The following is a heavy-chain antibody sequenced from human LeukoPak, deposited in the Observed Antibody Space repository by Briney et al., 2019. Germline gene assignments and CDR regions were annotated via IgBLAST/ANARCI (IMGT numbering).Heavy chain of an antibody. Sequence: ASVKVSCKASGYTFTSYGISWVRQAPGQGLEWMGWISAYNGNTNYAQKLQGRVTMTTDTSTSTAYMELRSLRSDDTAVYYCARAPYYYDSSGYYYFDYWGRGTLVTVSS. CDR1: GYTFTSYG. D-gene: IGHD3-22*01. CDR3: ARAPYYYDSSGYYYFDY. J-gene: IGHJ4*02. CDR2: ISAYNGNT. V-gene: IGHV1-18*01.